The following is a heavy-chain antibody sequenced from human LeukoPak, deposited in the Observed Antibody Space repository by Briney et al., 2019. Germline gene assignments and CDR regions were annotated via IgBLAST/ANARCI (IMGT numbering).Heavy chain of an antibody. CDR2: INAGNGNT. J-gene: IGHJ4*02. Sequence: ASVKVSCKASGYTFTSYTIHWVRQAPGQRLEWMGWINAGNGNTKYSQKFQDRVTFTRDTSATTAYMELTSLRSEDTSVYYCARSLSPGGGATHFDYWGQGTLVIVSS. CDR3: ARSLSPGGGATHFDY. V-gene: IGHV1-3*01. D-gene: IGHD1-26*01. CDR1: GYTFTSYT.